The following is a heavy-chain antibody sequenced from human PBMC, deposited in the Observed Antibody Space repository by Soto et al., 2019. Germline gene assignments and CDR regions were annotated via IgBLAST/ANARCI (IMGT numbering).Heavy chain of an antibody. J-gene: IGHJ4*02. D-gene: IGHD3-22*01. V-gene: IGHV4-4*02. CDR2: IYQSGRT. Sequence: PSETLSLTCAVSGGSVSSSNWWSWVRQPPGKGLEWIGEIYQSGRTNYNPSLKSRVTISVDNSKSQFSLNLKSLTAADTAVYYCATMYNNDSSAFLEYWGQGTLVTVSS. CDR3: ATMYNNDSSAFLEY. CDR1: GGSVSSSNW.